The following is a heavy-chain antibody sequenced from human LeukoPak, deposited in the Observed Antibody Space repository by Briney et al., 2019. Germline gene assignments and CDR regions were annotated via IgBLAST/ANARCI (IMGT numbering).Heavy chain of an antibody. J-gene: IGHJ4*02. D-gene: IGHD3-10*01. V-gene: IGHV3-23*01. CDR2: ISGSGGST. Sequence: QSGGSLRLSCAASGFTFSSYAMGWVRQAPGKGLEWVSAISGSGGSTYYADSMKGRFTISRDNSKNTLYLQMNSLGAEDTAVYYCAKDNERITMVRGVNWGQGTLVTVSS. CDR3: AKDNERITMVRGVN. CDR1: GFTFSSYA.